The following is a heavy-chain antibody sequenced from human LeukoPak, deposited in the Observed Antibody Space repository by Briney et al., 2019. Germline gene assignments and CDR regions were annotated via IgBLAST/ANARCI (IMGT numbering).Heavy chain of an antibody. CDR1: GFDLVNYG. CDR3: ARGAPSSGYHYYFDY. D-gene: IGHD3-22*01. CDR2: ISGYNGNT. J-gene: IGHJ4*02. Sequence: ASVKVSCKASGFDLVNYGISWVRQAPGQGLEWMGWISGYNGNTKYPEKFQGRVTMTTDTSTSTAYMELRSLRSDDTAVYYCARGAPSSGYHYYFDYWGQGTLVTVSS. V-gene: IGHV1-18*01.